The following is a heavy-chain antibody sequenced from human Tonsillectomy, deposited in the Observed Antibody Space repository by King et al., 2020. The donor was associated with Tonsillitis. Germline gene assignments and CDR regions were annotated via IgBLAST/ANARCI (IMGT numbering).Heavy chain of an antibody. J-gene: IGHJ3*02. Sequence: VQLVESGGGVVRPGGSLRLSCAASGFTFDDYGMSWVRQAPGKGLEWVSGINWNGGSTGYADSVKGRFTISRDNAKNSLYLQMNSLRAEDTALYYCAWDRGEGELLNHDAFDIWGQGTLVTVSS. CDR2: INWNGGST. CDR3: AWDRGEGELLNHDAFDI. CDR1: GFTFDDYG. V-gene: IGHV3-20*04. D-gene: IGHD1-26*01.